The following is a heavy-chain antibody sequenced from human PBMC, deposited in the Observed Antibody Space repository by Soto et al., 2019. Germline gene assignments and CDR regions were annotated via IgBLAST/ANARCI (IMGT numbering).Heavy chain of an antibody. CDR1: GSTFSDYY. Sequence: GSLLLPCSASGSTFSDYYMSWIRQAPGKGLEWVSYISSSGSTIYYADSVKGRFTISRDNAKNSLYLQMNSLRAEDTAVYYCERRGIAVAAQWSFDYWGQGTLVTVYS. CDR2: ISSSGSTI. V-gene: IGHV3-11*01. D-gene: IGHD6-19*01. J-gene: IGHJ4*02. CDR3: ERRGIAVAAQWSFDY.